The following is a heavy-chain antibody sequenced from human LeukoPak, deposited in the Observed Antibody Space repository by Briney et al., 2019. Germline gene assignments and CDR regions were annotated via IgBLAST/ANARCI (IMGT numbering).Heavy chain of an antibody. CDR3: ARNTYYYERCGWKAFDI. V-gene: IGHV3-7*01. CDR1: GVTFSIYW. J-gene: IGHJ3*02. Sequence: PGGSLRLSCAASGVTFSIYWMSWVRQAPAKGLEWVANVKQDGSEKYYVDSVRGRFTISRDNAKNSLYLQMNSLRVEDTAVYYCARNTYYYERCGWKAFDIWGQGTMVTVSS. D-gene: IGHD3-22*01. CDR2: VKQDGSEK.